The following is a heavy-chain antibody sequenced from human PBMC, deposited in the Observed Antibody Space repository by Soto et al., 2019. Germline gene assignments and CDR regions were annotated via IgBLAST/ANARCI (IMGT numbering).Heavy chain of an antibody. CDR1: GGSISSGGNY. CDR3: ARDPSVADYWYFDL. V-gene: IGHV4-31*03. J-gene: IGHJ2*01. D-gene: IGHD2-15*01. CDR2: IYYSGST. Sequence: QVQLQESGPGLVKPSQTLSLTCTVSGGSISSGGNYWSWIRQHPGTGLEWIGYIYYSGSTYYIPSLNSRATISVDTSKIQFSVKLSSVTAADTAVYYCARDPSVADYWYFDLWGRVTLVTVSS.